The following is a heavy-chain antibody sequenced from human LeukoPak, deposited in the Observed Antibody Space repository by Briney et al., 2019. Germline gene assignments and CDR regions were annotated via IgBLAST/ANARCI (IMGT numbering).Heavy chain of an antibody. D-gene: IGHD6-19*01. J-gene: IGHJ4*02. CDR2: INSDGSWT. CDR3: ASVSSGWLDY. Sequence: PGGSLRLSCAASGNYWMHWVRQAPGKGLVWVSHINSDGSWTSYADSVKGRFTISRDNAKNSLYLQMNSLRAEDTAVYYCASVSSGWLDYWGQGTLVTVSS. V-gene: IGHV3-74*01. CDR1: GNYW.